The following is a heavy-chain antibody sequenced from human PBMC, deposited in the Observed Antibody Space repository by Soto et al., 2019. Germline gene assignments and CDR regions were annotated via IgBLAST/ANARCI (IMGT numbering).Heavy chain of an antibody. Sequence: QVQLVQSGAEVKKPGSSVKVSCKASGGTFSSYAISWVRQAPGQGLEWLGGIIPIFGTANYAQKFQGRVTITADESTSTDYMELSSLRSEETAVYYCARAKGYSSSWYGDDYYGMDVWGQGTTVTVSS. J-gene: IGHJ6*02. CDR3: ARAKGYSSSWYGDDYYGMDV. V-gene: IGHV1-69*01. D-gene: IGHD6-13*01. CDR2: IIPIFGTA. CDR1: GGTFSSYA.